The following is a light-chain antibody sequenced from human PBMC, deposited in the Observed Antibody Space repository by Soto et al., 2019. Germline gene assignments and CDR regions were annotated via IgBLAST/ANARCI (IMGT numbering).Light chain of an antibody. CDR1: PSINSR. CDR3: QQYNSYSGT. CDR2: DAS. V-gene: IGKV1-5*01. J-gene: IGKJ1*01. Sequence: DIRMTQSPSTLSASVGARVTITCRASPSINSRLAWYQQKPGKAPKFLIYDASSLESGVPSRFSAGGSGTEFTLTISSLQPDDVATYYCQQYNSYSGTFGRGTKVEIK.